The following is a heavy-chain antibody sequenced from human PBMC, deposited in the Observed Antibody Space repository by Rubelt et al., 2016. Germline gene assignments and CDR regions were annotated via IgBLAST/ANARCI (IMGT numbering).Heavy chain of an antibody. V-gene: IGHV3-48*02. Sequence: EVQLVESGGGLVQPGGSLRLSCAASGFTFSSYSMNWVRQAPGKGLEWVLYISSSSSTIYYADSVKGRFTISGDNAKNSLYLQMNSLRDEDTAVYYGATQGYCSSTSCYGAYWGQGTLVTVSS. CDR2: ISSSSSTI. CDR3: ATQGYCSSTSCYGAY. CDR1: GFTFSSYS. J-gene: IGHJ4*02. D-gene: IGHD2-2*01.